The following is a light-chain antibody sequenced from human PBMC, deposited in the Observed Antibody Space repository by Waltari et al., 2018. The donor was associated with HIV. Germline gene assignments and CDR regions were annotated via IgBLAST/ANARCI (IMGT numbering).Light chain of an antibody. CDR3: QQSYSTPQT. CDR2: ATS. Sequence: DIQMTQSPSSLSAFVGDRVTITCRASQSINTYLNWYQQKPGKAPNLLIYATSNLQSWVPSRFRGRGSGTDFTLTISSLQPEDFATYYCQQSYSTPQTFGGGTTVEIK. J-gene: IGKJ4*01. V-gene: IGKV1-39*01. CDR1: QSINTY.